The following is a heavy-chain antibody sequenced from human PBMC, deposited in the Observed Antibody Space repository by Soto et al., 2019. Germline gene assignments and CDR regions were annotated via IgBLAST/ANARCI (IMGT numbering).Heavy chain of an antibody. CDR2: IIPIFGTA. J-gene: IGHJ4*02. V-gene: IGHV1-69*13. CDR1: GGTFSSYA. D-gene: IGHD3-10*01. Sequence: SVKVSCKASGGTFSSYAISWVRQAPGQGLEWMGGIIPIFGTANYAQKFQGRVTITADESTSTAYMELSSLRSEDTAVYYCARDLVDGSGGDYWGQGTLVTVSS. CDR3: ARDLVDGSGGDY.